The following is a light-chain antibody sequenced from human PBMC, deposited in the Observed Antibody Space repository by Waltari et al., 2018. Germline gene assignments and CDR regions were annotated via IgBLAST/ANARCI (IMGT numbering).Light chain of an antibody. CDR3: SAWDDSLHGWV. J-gene: IGLJ3*02. CDR1: RSNIGGNT. CDR2: GNH. V-gene: IGLV1-44*01. Sequence: QPLLTQPPSAYGTPGQRVTLACSGSRSNIGGNTVSWYKQLPGAAPKLLIYGNHQRPSGVPDRFSGSKSGTSASLAISGLQTEDEADYYCSAWDDSLHGWVFGGGTGLTVL.